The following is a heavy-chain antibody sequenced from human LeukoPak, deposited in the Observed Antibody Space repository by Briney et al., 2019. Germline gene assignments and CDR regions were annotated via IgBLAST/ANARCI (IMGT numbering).Heavy chain of an antibody. Sequence: PSETLSLTCTVSGGSISTSSYYWGWIRQPPGKGLEWIGSIYYSGNTYYNPSLKSRVTISVDTSKNQFSLKLSSVTAADTAVYYCARGLYSGSYYVRPIGAFDIWGQGTMVTVSS. J-gene: IGHJ3*02. CDR3: ARGLYSGSYYVRPIGAFDI. CDR2: IYYSGNT. D-gene: IGHD1-26*01. V-gene: IGHV4-39*01. CDR1: GGSISTSSYY.